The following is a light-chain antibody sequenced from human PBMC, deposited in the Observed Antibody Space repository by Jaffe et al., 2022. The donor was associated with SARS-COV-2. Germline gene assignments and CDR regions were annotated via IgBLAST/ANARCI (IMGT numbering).Light chain of an antibody. CDR1: QDISNY. CDR2: GAS. V-gene: IGKV1-27*01. Sequence: DIQMTQSPSSLSASVGDRVTITCRASQDISNYLAWYQQKSGKVPKLLIYGASTLQSGVPSRFSGSGSGTDFTLTISSLQPEDVATYYCQKYYSVPPFTFGPGTKVDIK. CDR3: QKYYSVPPFT. J-gene: IGKJ3*01.